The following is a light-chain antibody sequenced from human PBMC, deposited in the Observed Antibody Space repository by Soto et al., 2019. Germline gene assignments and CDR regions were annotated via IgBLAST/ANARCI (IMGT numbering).Light chain of an antibody. CDR1: SSDVGGYNY. CDR3: SSYTSSSTLYV. J-gene: IGLJ1*01. Sequence: QSALTQPASVSGSPGQSITISCTGTSSDVGGYNYVSWYQQHPGKAPKLMIYEVSNRPSGVSNRFSGSKSGNTASLTISGLQAEDEADYYCSSYTSSSTLYVFGTGKTVNVL. CDR2: EVS. V-gene: IGLV2-14*01.